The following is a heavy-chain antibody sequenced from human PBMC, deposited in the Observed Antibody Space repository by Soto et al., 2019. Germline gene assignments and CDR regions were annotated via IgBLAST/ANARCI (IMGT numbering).Heavy chain of an antibody. D-gene: IGHD1-1*01. CDR3: AQALVITGGDGLAI. CDR2: IYYSGNT. J-gene: IGHJ3*02. CDR1: GGSITTGGRY. V-gene: IGHV4-31*02. Sequence: QVRLQEWGPGLVKPSQTLSLKCSVSGGSITTGGRYWSWIRQLPGKGLEWIGDIYYSGNTYYNASLKIRVTMSVEAAKNQFSLKLSALTAADTAVYYCAQALVITGGDGLAIWGQGRLVTVSS.